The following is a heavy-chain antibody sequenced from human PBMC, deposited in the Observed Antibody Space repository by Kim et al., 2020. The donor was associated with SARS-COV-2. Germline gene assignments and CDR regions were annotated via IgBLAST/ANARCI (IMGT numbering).Heavy chain of an antibody. J-gene: IGHJ4*02. D-gene: IGHD3-10*01. Sequence: YADSVKGRFTSSRDNAKNSVYLQMNSLRADDTAVYYCARRYYGPPNYPFDYWGQGTLVTVSS. V-gene: IGHV3-21*01. CDR3: ARRYYGPPNYPFDY.